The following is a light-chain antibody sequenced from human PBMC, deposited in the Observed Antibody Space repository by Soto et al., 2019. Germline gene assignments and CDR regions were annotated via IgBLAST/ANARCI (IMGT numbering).Light chain of an antibody. CDR2: GAS. CDR3: QQYYDWPTIT. Sequence: EIVMTQSPATLSVPPGDRATLSGRASESVRSNLAWYQQKPGQAPRLLIYGASIRAADIPARFSGSGSGTEFTLTISTLQSEDFAVYYCQQYYDWPTITFGQGTRLE. CDR1: ESVRSN. V-gene: IGKV3-15*01. J-gene: IGKJ5*01.